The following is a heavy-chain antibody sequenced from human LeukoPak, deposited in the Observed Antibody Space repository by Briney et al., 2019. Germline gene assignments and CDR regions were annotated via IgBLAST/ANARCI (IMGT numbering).Heavy chain of an antibody. J-gene: IGHJ4*02. CDR3: ARARGDSSGYWDY. CDR1: GDSVSSKSAA. V-gene: IGHV6-1*01. D-gene: IGHD3-22*01. CDR2: TYYRSKWYN. Sequence: SQTLSLTCVISGDSVSSKSAAWNRVRQSPSRGLEWLGRTYYRSKWYNDYAVSVKSRIIVNADTSKNQFSLQLNSVTPEDTAVYYCARARGDSSGYWDYWGQGTLVTVSS.